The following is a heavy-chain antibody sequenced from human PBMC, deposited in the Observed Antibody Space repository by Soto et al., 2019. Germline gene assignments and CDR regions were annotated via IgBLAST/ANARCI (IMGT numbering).Heavy chain of an antibody. Sequence: QVQVVESGGGVVQPGRSLRLSCAASGFTFSSFGMHWVRQAPGKGLEWVSLIWYDGSKKSYGDSVKGRFTISRANSRNTVYLQMNSLRADDTAVYYCARDASYYSLWSGYYPSRNGMDVWGQGTTVTVSS. D-gene: IGHD3-3*01. V-gene: IGHV3-33*01. J-gene: IGHJ6*02. CDR3: ARDASYYSLWSGYYPSRNGMDV. CDR2: IWYDGSKK. CDR1: GFTFSSFG.